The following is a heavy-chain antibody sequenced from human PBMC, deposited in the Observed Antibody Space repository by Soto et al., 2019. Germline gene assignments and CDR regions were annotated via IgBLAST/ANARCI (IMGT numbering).Heavy chain of an antibody. CDR3: ARGLGLYYFDY. CDR1: GYTFTSYA. D-gene: IGHD1-26*01. Sequence: QVQLVQSGAEVKKPGASVKVSCKASGYTFTSYAMHRVRQAPGQRLEWMGWINAGNGNTKYSQKFQGRVTITRDTSASTAYMELSSLRSEDTAVYSCARGLGLYYFDYWGQGTLVTVSS. J-gene: IGHJ4*02. V-gene: IGHV1-3*01. CDR2: INAGNGNT.